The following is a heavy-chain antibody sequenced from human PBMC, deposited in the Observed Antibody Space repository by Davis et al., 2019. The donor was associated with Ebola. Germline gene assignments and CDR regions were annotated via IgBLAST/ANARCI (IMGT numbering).Heavy chain of an antibody. CDR3: ARDLRAMGSGYYYISNAFDI. CDR2: INPNSGGT. Sequence: ASVKVSCKASGYTFTGYYMHWVRQAPGQGLEWMGWINPNSGGTNYAQKFQGRVTMTRDTSISTAYMELSRLRSDDTAVYYCARDLRAMGSGYYYISNAFDIWGQGTMVTVSS. J-gene: IGHJ3*02. CDR1: GYTFTGYY. V-gene: IGHV1-2*02. D-gene: IGHD3-22*01.